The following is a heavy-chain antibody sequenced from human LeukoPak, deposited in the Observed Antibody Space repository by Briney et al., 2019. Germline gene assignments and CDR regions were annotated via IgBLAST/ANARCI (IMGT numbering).Heavy chain of an antibody. D-gene: IGHD2-2*01. CDR3: ARASPPGTTAARSYYGMDV. CDR2: INHSGST. J-gene: IGHJ6*02. CDR1: GGSFSGYY. V-gene: IGHV4-34*01. Sequence: SETLSLTCAVYGGSFSGYYWSWIRQPPGKGLEWIGEINHSGSTNYNPSLKGRVTISVDTFKNQFSLKLSSVTAADTAVYYCARASPPGTTAARSYYGMDVWGQGTTVTVSS.